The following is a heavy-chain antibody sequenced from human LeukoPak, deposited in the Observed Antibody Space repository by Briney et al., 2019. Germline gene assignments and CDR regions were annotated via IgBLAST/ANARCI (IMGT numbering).Heavy chain of an antibody. Sequence: SETLSLTCTVSGYSISSGYYWGWIRQPPGKGLEWIGSIYYSGSTYYNPSLKSRVTISVDTSKNQFSLKLSSVTAADTAVYYCARVGVRGVIMPQPTFFDYWGQGTLVTVSS. J-gene: IGHJ4*02. CDR3: ARVGVRGVIMPQPTFFDY. CDR1: GYSISSGYY. V-gene: IGHV4-38-2*02. D-gene: IGHD3-10*01. CDR2: IYYSGST.